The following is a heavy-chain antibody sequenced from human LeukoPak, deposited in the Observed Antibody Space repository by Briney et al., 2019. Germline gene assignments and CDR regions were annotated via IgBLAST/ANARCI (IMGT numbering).Heavy chain of an antibody. D-gene: IGHD2-15*01. J-gene: IGHJ4*02. CDR3: ARLTKGYCSGGSCYSGPRFDY. CDR1: GGSVSSGVYY. V-gene: IGHV4-61*02. CDR2: IYTSGSALMYTSGST. Sequence: SETLSLTCTVSGGSVSSGVYYWSWIGQPAGKGLEWIGLIYTSGSALMYTSGSTLYNPSLKSRVTISVDTSKNQFALELTSVTATDTAVYYCARLTKGYCSGGSCYSGPRFDYWGQGTLVTVSS.